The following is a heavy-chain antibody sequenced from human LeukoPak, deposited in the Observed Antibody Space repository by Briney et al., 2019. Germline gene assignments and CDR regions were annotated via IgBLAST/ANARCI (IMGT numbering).Heavy chain of an antibody. CDR2: IRSNAYGGTT. D-gene: IGHD6-19*01. J-gene: IGHJ4*02. V-gene: IGHV3-49*04. CDR3: TRGRGPYTSGWYTGYCFDY. Sequence: GGSLRLSCLASGFTFGDYIMNWVRQAPGKGLEWVGFIRSNAYGGTTEYAASVEGRFTISRDDSKSIADLQMNSLKTEDTAVYYCTRGRGPYTSGWYTGYCFDYWGQGTLVTVST. CDR1: GFTFGDYI.